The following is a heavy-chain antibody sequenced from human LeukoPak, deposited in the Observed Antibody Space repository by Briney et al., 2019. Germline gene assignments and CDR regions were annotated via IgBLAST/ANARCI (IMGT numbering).Heavy chain of an antibody. V-gene: IGHV3-48*03. CDR3: ARDVDTATDY. CDR2: ISSSGSTI. D-gene: IGHD5-18*01. J-gene: IGHJ4*02. CDR1: GFTFSSYE. Sequence: GGSLRLSCAASGFTFSSYEMNWVRQAPGKGLEWVSYISSSGSTIYYADSVKGRFTISRDNAKDSLYLQMNSLRAEDTAVYYCARDVDTATDYWGQGTLVTVSS.